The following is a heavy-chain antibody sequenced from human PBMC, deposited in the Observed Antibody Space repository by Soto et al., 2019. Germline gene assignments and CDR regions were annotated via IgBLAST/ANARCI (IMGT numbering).Heavy chain of an antibody. D-gene: IGHD2-2*01. J-gene: IGHJ5*02. V-gene: IGHV1-18*01. Sequence: ASVKVSCKGFGYSFMKYGITWVRQAPVQGLEWVGWISPYSGYTHSAQKFHGRLTLTTDTAASTAYMELRILRSADTALYYCAREASVLIPAAQPSRFDPWGQGTLVTVSS. CDR1: GYSFMKYG. CDR3: AREASVLIPAAQPSRFDP. CDR2: ISPYSGYT.